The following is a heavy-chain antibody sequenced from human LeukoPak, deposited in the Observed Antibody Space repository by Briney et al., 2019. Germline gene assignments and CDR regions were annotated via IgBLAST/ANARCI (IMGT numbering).Heavy chain of an antibody. CDR2: INTSGATT. Sequence: ASVTVSCKTSGYTFSRHYIHWVRQAPGQGLEWLGIINTSGATTRYGQNFKGRVTATRDTSTSTVYMEMSSLNSEDTAVYYCARGLESSGWYGMDVWGQGTTIIVSS. J-gene: IGHJ6*02. CDR1: GYTFSRHY. D-gene: IGHD6-19*01. CDR3: ARGLESSGWYGMDV. V-gene: IGHV1-46*01.